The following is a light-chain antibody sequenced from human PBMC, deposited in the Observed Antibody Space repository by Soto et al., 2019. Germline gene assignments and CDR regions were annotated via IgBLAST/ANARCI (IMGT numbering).Light chain of an antibody. Sequence: ALTHPASVSGSTGQSITISCTGTISDVSGYNFVSWYQQYPGEAPKLMIYDVSNRPSGVSNRFSGSKSGNTASLTISGLQAEDEADYYCSSYTSSNTYVFGTGTKVTVL. CDR3: SSYTSSNTYV. CDR1: ISDVSGYNF. V-gene: IGLV2-14*03. J-gene: IGLJ1*01. CDR2: DVS.